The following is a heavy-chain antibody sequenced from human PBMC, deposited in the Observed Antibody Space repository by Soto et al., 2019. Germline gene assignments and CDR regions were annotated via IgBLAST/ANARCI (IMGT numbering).Heavy chain of an antibody. CDR3: ASYDGSGTTIYYLDY. CDR2: ISGSGGST. D-gene: IGHD3-10*01. J-gene: IGHJ4*02. Sequence: GGSLRLSCAASGFTFSSYAMSWVRQAPGKGLEWVSAISGSGGSTYYADSVKGRFTISRDNSKNTLYLQMNSLRAEDTAVYYCASYDGSGTTIYYLDYWGQGTLVTVSS. V-gene: IGHV3-23*01. CDR1: GFTFSSYA.